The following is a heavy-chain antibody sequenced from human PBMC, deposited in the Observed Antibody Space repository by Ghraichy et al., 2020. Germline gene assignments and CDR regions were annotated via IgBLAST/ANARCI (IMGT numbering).Heavy chain of an antibody. V-gene: IGHV4-4*07. CDR2: IYIDGST. D-gene: IGHD1-1*01. CDR3: ARARADDNTWTWYFDL. Sequence: SQTLSLTCGVSGASIRRYYWSWIRQPAGKGLEWLGRIYIDGSTNYNPSLKSRVTMSVDTSKSQLSLRLNSVTAADTAVYYCARARADDNTWTWYFDLWGRGTLVTVSS. J-gene: IGHJ2*01. CDR1: GASIRRYY.